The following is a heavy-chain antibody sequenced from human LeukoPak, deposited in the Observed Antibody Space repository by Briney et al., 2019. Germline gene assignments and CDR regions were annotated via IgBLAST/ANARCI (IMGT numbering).Heavy chain of an antibody. CDR2: ISWNSGSI. Sequence: PGRSLRLSCAASGFTFDDYAMHWVRQAPGKGLEWVSGISWNSGSIGYADSVKGRFTISRDNAKNSLYLQMNSLRVEDTAVYYCARSKQYSSSWYTGGDWGQGTLVTVSS. V-gene: IGHV3-9*01. D-gene: IGHD6-13*01. CDR3: ARSKQYSSSWYTGGD. CDR1: GFTFDDYA. J-gene: IGHJ4*02.